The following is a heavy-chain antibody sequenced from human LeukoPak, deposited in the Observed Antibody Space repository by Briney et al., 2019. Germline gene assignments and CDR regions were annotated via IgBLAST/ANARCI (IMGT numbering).Heavy chain of an antibody. CDR2: ISSSSSYT. Sequence: PGGSLRLSCAASGFTFSDYYMSWIRQAPGKGLEWVSYISSSSSYTNYADSVKGRFTISRDNAKNSLYLQMNSLRAEDTAVYYCARQYSSGWYEGLDWFDPWGQGTLVTVSS. CDR1: GFTFSDYY. V-gene: IGHV3-11*06. CDR3: ARQYSSGWYEGLDWFDP. J-gene: IGHJ5*02. D-gene: IGHD6-19*01.